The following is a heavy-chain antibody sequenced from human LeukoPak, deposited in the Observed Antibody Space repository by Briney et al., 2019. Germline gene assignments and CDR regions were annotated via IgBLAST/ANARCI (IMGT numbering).Heavy chain of an antibody. CDR3: AKGGRWELVFDY. J-gene: IGHJ4*02. CDR1: GFTFSNYA. V-gene: IGHV3-23*01. Sequence: PGGSLRLSCAASGFTFSNYAMSWVRQAPGKGLEWVSTIAPGGDNPDYADSVRGRFTFSRDNSKNTLYLQMNSLRAEDTAVYYCAKGGRWELVFDYWGQGTLVTVSS. CDR2: IAPGGDNP. D-gene: IGHD1-26*01.